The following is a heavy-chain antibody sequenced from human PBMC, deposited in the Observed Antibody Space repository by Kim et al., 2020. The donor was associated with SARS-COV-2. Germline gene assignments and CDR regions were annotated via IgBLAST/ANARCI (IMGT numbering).Heavy chain of an antibody. D-gene: IGHD3-22*01. J-gene: IGHJ4*02. CDR2: INPNSGGT. Sequence: ASVKVSCKASGYTFTGYYMHWVRQAPGQGLEWMGWINPNSGGTNYAQKFQGRVTMTRDTSISTAYMELSRLRSDDTAVYYCARTPGYYYDSSGLVLFDYWGQGTLVTVSS. V-gene: IGHV1-2*02. CDR3: ARTPGYYYDSSGLVLFDY. CDR1: GYTFTGYY.